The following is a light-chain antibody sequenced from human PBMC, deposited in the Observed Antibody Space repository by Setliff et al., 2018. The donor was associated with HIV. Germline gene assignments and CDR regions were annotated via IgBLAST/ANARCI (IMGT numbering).Light chain of an antibody. CDR1: KSNIGSNI. J-gene: IGLJ3*02. CDR3: CSYAGRSSWV. V-gene: IGLV1-44*01. Sequence: QSVLTQPPSASGTPGQRVTISCSGTKSNIGSNIVNWYQQLPGTAPKLLIYNNNQRPSGVPDRFSGSKSGTSASLAISGLQSEDEADYYCCSYAGRSSWVFGRGTKVTVL. CDR2: NNN.